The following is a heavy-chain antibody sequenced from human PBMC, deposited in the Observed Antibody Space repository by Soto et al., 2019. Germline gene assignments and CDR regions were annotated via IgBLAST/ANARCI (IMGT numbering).Heavy chain of an antibody. J-gene: IGHJ5*02. CDR3: VRASAGTHWFDP. D-gene: IGHD6-13*01. CDR1: GFTFSAYD. CDR2: IGTFGDT. V-gene: IGHV3-13*04. Sequence: GGSLRLSCAASGFTFSAYDMHWVRQGTGKGLEWVSGIGTFGDTYYPDSVKGRFTISRENAKNSLYLQMVSLRAGDTAVYYSVRASAGTHWFDPWGQGTPVTVS.